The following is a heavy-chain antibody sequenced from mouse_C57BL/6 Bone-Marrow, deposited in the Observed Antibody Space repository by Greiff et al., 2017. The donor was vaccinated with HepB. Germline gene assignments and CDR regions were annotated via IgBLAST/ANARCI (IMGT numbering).Heavy chain of an antibody. J-gene: IGHJ4*01. CDR2: ISNLAYSI. CDR3: ARNGLSSKAMDY. D-gene: IGHD1-1*01. V-gene: IGHV5-15*01. Sequence: EVKLMESGGGLVQPGGSLKLSCAASGFTFSDYGMAWVRQAPRKGPEWVAFISNLAYSIYYADTVTGRFTISRENDKNTLYMEMSSLRSEDTAMYYCARNGLSSKAMDYWGQGTSVTVSS. CDR1: GFTFSDYG.